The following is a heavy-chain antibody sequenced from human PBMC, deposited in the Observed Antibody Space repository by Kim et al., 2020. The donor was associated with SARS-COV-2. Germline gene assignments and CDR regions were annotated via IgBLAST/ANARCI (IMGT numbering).Heavy chain of an antibody. CDR2: IYYSGST. CDR1: GGSISSSSYY. J-gene: IGHJ4*02. V-gene: IGHV4-39*07. D-gene: IGHD4-17*01. CDR3: AREGYGDSSY. Sequence: SETLSLTCTVSGGSISSSSYYWGWIRQPPGKGLEWIGSIYYSGSTYYNPSLKSRVTISVDTSKNQFSLKLSSVTAADTAVYYCAREGYGDSSYWGQGTLVTVSS.